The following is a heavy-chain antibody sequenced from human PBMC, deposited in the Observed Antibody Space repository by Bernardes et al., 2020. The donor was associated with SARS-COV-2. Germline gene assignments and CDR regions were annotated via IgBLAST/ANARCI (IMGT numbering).Heavy chain of an antibody. D-gene: IGHD5-18*01. Sequence: GGSLRLSCAASGFTFSSYDMHWVRQATGKGLEWVSAIGTAGDTYYTVSVKGRFTISRENAKNSLYLQMNSLRAGDTAVYYCARGYSYGYQYYFDYCGQGTLVTVSS. V-gene: IGHV3-13*01. J-gene: IGHJ4*02. CDR2: IGTAGDT. CDR3: ARGYSYGYQYYFDY. CDR1: GFTFSSYD.